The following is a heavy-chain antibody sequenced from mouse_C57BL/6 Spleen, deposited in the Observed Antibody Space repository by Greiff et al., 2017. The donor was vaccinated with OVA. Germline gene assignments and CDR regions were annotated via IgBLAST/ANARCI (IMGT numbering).Heavy chain of an antibody. CDR1: GFTFSSYA. J-gene: IGHJ2*01. D-gene: IGHD2-4*01. CDR2: ISDGGSYT. CDR3: ERDQYDYAEVGFDY. Sequence: EVQVVESGGGLVKPGGSLKLSCAASGFTFSSYAMSWVRQTPGKRLEWVATISDGGSYTYYTDNVKGRFTISRDNAKNNLYLQMSHLRSEDTAMYYCERDQYDYAEVGFDYWGQGTTLTVSS. V-gene: IGHV5-4*01.